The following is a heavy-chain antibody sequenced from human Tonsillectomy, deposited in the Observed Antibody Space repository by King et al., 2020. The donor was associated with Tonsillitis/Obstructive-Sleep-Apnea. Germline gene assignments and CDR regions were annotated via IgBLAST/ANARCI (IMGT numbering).Heavy chain of an antibody. D-gene: IGHD3-16*01. CDR3: AXHXGGXXXXXXXXXFDY. J-gene: IGHJ4*02. CDR1: GGSISSSSYY. Sequence: QLQESGPGLVKPXETLSLTCTVSGGSISSSSYYWGWIRQPPGKGLEWIGSIYYSGSTYYNPSLKSRXTXSVDTSKXQXSLKLSSVTAADTAVYYCAXHXGGXXXXXXXXXFDYWGQGXLVTVX. CDR2: IYYSGST. V-gene: IGHV4-39*01.